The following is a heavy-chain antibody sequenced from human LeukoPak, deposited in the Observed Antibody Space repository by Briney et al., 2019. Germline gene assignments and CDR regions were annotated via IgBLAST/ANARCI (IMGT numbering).Heavy chain of an antibody. CDR1: GYTLTELS. CDR3: ATAPGYSSSWYLDY. CDR2: FDPEDGET. J-gene: IGHJ4*02. Sequence: ASVKVSCKVSGYTLTELSMHWVRQAPGKGLEWMGGFDPEDGETIYAQKFQGRVTMTEDTSTDTAYMELSSLRSEDTAVYYCATAPGYSSSWYLDYWGQGTLVTVSS. V-gene: IGHV1-24*01. D-gene: IGHD6-13*01.